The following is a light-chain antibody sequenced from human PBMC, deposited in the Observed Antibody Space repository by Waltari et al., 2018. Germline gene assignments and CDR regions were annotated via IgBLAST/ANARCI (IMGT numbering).Light chain of an antibody. CDR3: HQCGGSQRT. J-gene: IGKJ4*01. Sequence: ENGLTQSPGTLSLSPGERAILPCRPSQTVDNRFLAWYQLKPGQAPRLLIHDASSRATGIPDRFSGSGSGTDFTLTISRLEPEDSAVYYCHQCGGSQRTFGGGTRVEIK. CDR2: DAS. V-gene: IGKV3-20*01. CDR1: QTVDNRF.